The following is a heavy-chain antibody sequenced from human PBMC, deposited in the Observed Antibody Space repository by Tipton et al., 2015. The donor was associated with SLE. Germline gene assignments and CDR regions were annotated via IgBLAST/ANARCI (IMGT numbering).Heavy chain of an antibody. D-gene: IGHD2-8*02. J-gene: IGHJ4*02. Sequence: TLSLTCSVSGGSISSNYWIWIRQPPGKGLEWIGYISDGGGTNHNPSLKSRVTISLDTSTNQFFLNLNSVTAADTAVYYCARDKGVTGSGFDSWGQGSLVTVSS. CDR3: ARDKGVTGSGFDS. V-gene: IGHV4-59*01. CDR2: ISDGGGT. CDR1: GGSISSNY.